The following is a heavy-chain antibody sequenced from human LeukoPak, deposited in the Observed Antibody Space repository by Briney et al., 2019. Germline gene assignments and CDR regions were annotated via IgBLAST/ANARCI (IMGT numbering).Heavy chain of an antibody. Sequence: SETLSLTCTVSGGSISSSSYYWGWIRQPPGKGLEWIGSIYYSGSTYYNPSLKSRVTISVDTSKNQFALKLTSVTAADTAVYYCARLSSGGWNDFHYWGQGTLVTVSS. CDR1: GGSISSSSYY. J-gene: IGHJ4*02. V-gene: IGHV4-39*01. D-gene: IGHD6-19*01. CDR3: ARLSSGGWNDFHY. CDR2: IYYSGST.